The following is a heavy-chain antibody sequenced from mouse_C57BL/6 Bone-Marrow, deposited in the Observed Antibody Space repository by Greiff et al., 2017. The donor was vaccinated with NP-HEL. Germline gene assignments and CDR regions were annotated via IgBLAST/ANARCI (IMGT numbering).Heavy chain of an antibody. V-gene: IGHV3-6*01. CDR1: GYSITSGYY. CDR2: ISYDGSN. Sequence: EVQLQESGPGLVKPSPSLSLTCSVTGYSITSGYYWNWIRQFPGNKLEWMGYISYDGSNNYNPSLKNRISITRDTSKDQFFLKLNSETTDDTATDYCARSLNWDYYYDYWGQGTTLTVSS. CDR3: ARSLNWDYYYDY. D-gene: IGHD4-1*01. J-gene: IGHJ2*01.